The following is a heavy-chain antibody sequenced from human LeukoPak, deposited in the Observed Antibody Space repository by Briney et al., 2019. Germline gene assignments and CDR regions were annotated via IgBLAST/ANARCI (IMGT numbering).Heavy chain of an antibody. CDR2: TYYRSKWYN. CDR1: GDSVSSNSAA. D-gene: IGHD3-22*01. V-gene: IGHV6-1*01. J-gene: IGHJ5*02. CDR3: ARDGYDSSGYYYPNWFDP. Sequence: SQTLSLTCAISGDSVSSNSAAWNWIRQSPSRGLEWLGRTYYRSKWYNDYAVSVKSRITINPDTSKNQFSLQLNSVTPEDTAVYYCARDGYDSSGYYYPNWFDPWGQGTLVTVSS.